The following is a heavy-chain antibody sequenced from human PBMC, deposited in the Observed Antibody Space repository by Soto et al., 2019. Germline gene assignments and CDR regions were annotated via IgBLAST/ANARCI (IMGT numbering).Heavy chain of an antibody. V-gene: IGHV4-39*01. D-gene: IGHD6-25*01. CDR2: IYYSGST. J-gene: IGHJ5*02. Sequence: QLQLQESGPGLVKPSETLSLTCTVSGGSISSSSYYWGWIRQPPGKGLEWIGSIYYSGSTYYNPSLKSRVTISVDTSKNQFSLKLSSVTAADTAVYYCAIPTRGSGGWFDPWGQGTLVTVSS. CDR3: AIPTRGSGGWFDP. CDR1: GGSISSSSYY.